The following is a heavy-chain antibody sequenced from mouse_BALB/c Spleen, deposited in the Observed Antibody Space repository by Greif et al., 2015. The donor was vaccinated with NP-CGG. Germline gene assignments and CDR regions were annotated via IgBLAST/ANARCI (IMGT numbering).Heavy chain of an antibody. Sequence: DVMLVESGGGLVKPGGSLKLSCAASGFTFSSYAMSWVRQTPEKRLEWVATISSGGSYTYYPDSVKGRFTISRDNAKNTLYLQMSSLRSEDTAMYYCARHYYGSWFAYWGQGTLVTVSA. D-gene: IGHD1-2*01. CDR2: ISSGGSYT. CDR3: ARHYYGSWFAY. V-gene: IGHV5-9-1*01. CDR1: GFTFSSYA. J-gene: IGHJ3*01.